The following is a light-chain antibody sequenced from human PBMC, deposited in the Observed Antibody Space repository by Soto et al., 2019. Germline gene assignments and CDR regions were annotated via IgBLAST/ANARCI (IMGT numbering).Light chain of an antibody. Sequence: QSALTQPASVSGSPGQSITISCTGTSRDVGGFNFVSWYQHHPGKAPKLMIFEVRKRPSGVSDRFSGSKSGNTASLTISGLQAEDEADYYCNSYTGSNTLVFGGGTKLTVL. J-gene: IGLJ2*01. CDR2: EVR. CDR3: NSYTGSNTLV. CDR1: SRDVGGFNF. V-gene: IGLV2-14*01.